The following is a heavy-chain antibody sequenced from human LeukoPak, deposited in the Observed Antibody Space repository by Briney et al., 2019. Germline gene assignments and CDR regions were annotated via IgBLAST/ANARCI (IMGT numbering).Heavy chain of an antibody. J-gene: IGHJ4*02. Sequence: GGPLRLSCAASGFTFSSYEMNWVRQAPGKGLEWVSYISSSGSTIYYADSVKGRFTISRDNAKNSLYLQMNSLRAEDTAVYYCARAGYGELFSYWGQGTLVTVSS. CDR2: ISSSGSTI. CDR3: ARAGYGELFSY. V-gene: IGHV3-48*03. CDR1: GFTFSSYE. D-gene: IGHD3-10*01.